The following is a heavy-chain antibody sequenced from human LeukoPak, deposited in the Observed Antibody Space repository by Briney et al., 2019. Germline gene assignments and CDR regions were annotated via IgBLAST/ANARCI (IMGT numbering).Heavy chain of an antibody. CDR2: ISGSGGST. Sequence: PGGSLRLSCAASGFTFSSYAMSWARQAPGKGLEYVSGISGSGGSTYYADPVKGRFTISRDNSKNTLYLQMNSLRAEDTAVYYCAKGEQWLVLYFQHWGQGTLVTVSS. D-gene: IGHD6-19*01. V-gene: IGHV3-23*01. J-gene: IGHJ1*01. CDR1: GFTFSSYA. CDR3: AKGEQWLVLYFQH.